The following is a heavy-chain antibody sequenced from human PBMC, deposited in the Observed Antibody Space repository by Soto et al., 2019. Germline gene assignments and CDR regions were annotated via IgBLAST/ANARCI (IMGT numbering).Heavy chain of an antibody. CDR2: IDPSDSYT. CDR1: GYSFTSYW. J-gene: IGHJ6*02. V-gene: IGHV5-10-1*01. CDR3: ARQNDPGYYYYGMDV. Sequence: GESVKISCKGSGYSFTSYWISWVRQMPGKGLEWMGRIDPSDSYTNYSPSFQGHVTISADKSISTAYLQWSSLKASDTAMYYCARQNDPGYYYYGMDVWGQGTTVTVSS.